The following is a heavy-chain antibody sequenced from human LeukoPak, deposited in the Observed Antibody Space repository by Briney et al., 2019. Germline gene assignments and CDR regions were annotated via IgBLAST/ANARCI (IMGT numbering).Heavy chain of an antibody. V-gene: IGHV3-23*01. D-gene: IGHD3-9*01. J-gene: IGHJ4*02. CDR2: TSGSGVST. CDR3: AKLTYYDILAGFYSSYYFDS. CDR1: GFTFSGYA. Sequence: GGSLRLSCAASGFTFSGYAMTWVRQAPGKGLEWVSATSGSGVSTYYADSVKGRFTISRDNSKNTLYLQMNSLRAEDTAVYYCAKLTYYDILAGFYSSYYFDSWGQGTLLTVSS.